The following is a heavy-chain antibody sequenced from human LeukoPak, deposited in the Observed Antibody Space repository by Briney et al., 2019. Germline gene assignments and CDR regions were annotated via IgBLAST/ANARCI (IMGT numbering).Heavy chain of an antibody. J-gene: IGHJ6*03. Sequence: GGSLRLSCAGSGFTFSRYNMNWVRQAPGKGLERVSSISSSSSYIYYADSAKGRFTISRDNAQNSLFLQMNSLRAEDTAVYYGARDAQWLVPEGYYYYMDVWGKGTTVTVSS. V-gene: IGHV3-21*01. CDR1: GFTFSRYN. D-gene: IGHD6-19*01. CDR3: ARDAQWLVPEGYYYYMDV. CDR2: ISSSSSYI.